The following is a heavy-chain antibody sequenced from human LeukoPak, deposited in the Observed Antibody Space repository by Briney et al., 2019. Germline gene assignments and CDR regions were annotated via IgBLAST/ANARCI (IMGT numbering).Heavy chain of an antibody. V-gene: IGHV4-39*07. D-gene: IGHD3-22*01. CDR2: IYYSGST. J-gene: IGHJ5*02. CDR3: ARGNYYDSSGYYYEWFDP. Sequence: SETLSLTCTVSGGSISSSTYYWGWIRQPPGKGLEWIGSIYYSGSTYYNPSLKSRVTISVDTSKNQFSLKLSSVTAADTAVYYCARGNYYDSSGYYYEWFDPWGQGTLVTVSS. CDR1: GGSISSSTYY.